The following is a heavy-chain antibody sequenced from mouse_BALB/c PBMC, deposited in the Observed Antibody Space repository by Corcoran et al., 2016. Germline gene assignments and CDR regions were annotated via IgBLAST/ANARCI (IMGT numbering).Heavy chain of an antibody. CDR3: ARWVTTVDGIDY. D-gene: IGHD1-1*01. Sequence: QIQLVQSRPELKKPGETVKISCKASGYTFTNYGMNWVKQATGKVLKWMGWINTYTGEPTYADDFKGRFAFSLETSASTAYLQINNLKNEDTATYCAARWVTTVDGIDYWGQGTSVTVSS. V-gene: IGHV9-3-1*01. J-gene: IGHJ4*01. CDR2: INTYTGEP. CDR1: GYTFTNYG.